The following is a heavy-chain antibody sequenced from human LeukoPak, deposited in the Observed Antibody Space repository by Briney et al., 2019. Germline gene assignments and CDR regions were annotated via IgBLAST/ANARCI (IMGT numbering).Heavy chain of an antibody. D-gene: IGHD1-26*01. V-gene: IGHV3-66*01. Sequence: GGSLRLSCAASGFTVSSSYMSWVRQAPGKGLEWVSIISSAGTTYYADSVKGRFTISRDNSKNTVYLQMNSLRAEDTAVYYCARDRVGALDYWGQGTLVTVSS. J-gene: IGHJ4*02. CDR1: GFTVSSSY. CDR3: ARDRVGALDY. CDR2: ISSAGTT.